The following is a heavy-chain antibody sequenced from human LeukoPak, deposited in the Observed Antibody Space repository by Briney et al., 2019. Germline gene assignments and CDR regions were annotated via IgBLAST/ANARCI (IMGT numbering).Heavy chain of an antibody. D-gene: IGHD3-3*01. J-gene: IGHJ5*02. Sequence: SVKVSCKASGGTFSSYAISWVRQAPGQGLEWMGGIIPIFGTANYAQKFQGRVTITADESTSTAYMELSSLRSEDTAVYYCARGLEWLTRRHTWFDPWGQGTLVTVSS. CDR1: GGTFSSYA. CDR2: IIPIFGTA. V-gene: IGHV1-69*13. CDR3: ARGLEWLTRRHTWFDP.